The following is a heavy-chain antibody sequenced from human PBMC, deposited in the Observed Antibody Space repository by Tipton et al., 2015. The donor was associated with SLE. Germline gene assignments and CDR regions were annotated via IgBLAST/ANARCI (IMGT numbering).Heavy chain of an antibody. CDR2: FYYSGSS. Sequence: TLSLTCTVSGASISSHYWSWIRQPPGKGLEWVGYFYYSGSSDYNPSLKSRVTMSADTSKNQFSLKLRSVTAADTAVCYCVREVNIISDSDAFDIWGQGTLVTVSS. V-gene: IGHV4-59*11. J-gene: IGHJ3*02. D-gene: IGHD5-12*01. CDR1: GASISSHY. CDR3: VREVNIISDSDAFDI.